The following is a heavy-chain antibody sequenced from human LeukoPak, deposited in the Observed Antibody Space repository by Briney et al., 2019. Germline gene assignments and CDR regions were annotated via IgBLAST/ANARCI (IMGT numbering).Heavy chain of an antibody. V-gene: IGHV3-23*01. Sequence: PGGSLRLSCAASGFTFSSYATSWVRQAPGKGLEWVSGISGSGGSTYYADSVKGRFTISRDNSKNTLYLQMTSLRAEDTAVYYCAKDQVWIVVGSFDYWGQGTLVTVSS. D-gene: IGHD3-22*01. CDR1: GFTFSSYA. J-gene: IGHJ4*02. CDR2: ISGSGGST. CDR3: AKDQVWIVVGSFDY.